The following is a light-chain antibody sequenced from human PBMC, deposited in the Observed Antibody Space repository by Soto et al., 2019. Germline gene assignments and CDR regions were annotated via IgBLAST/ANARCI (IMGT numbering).Light chain of an antibody. Sequence: DIQMTQSPSSLSASVGDRVTITCRASQNINSYLNWYQQKPGKAPNLLIYVASSLQSGVPSRFSGSGSETDFTLTINSLQPEDFATYYCQQYNSYATFGQGTKVEIK. CDR3: QQYNSYAT. V-gene: IGKV1-39*01. J-gene: IGKJ1*01. CDR1: QNINSY. CDR2: VAS.